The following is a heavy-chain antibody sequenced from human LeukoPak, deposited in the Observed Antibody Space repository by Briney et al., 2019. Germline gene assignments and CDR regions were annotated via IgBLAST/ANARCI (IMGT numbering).Heavy chain of an antibody. CDR2: MNPNNGNT. J-gene: IGHJ5*02. V-gene: IGHV1-8*03. CDR3: ARDLYGSGSSGFDP. Sequence: ASVKVSCKASGYTFTSYDINWVRQATGQGLEWMGWMNPNNGNTGYAQKFQGRVTITRNTSISTAYMELSSLRSEDTAMYFCARDLYGSGSSGFDPWGQGTLVTVSS. CDR1: GYTFTSYD. D-gene: IGHD3-10*01.